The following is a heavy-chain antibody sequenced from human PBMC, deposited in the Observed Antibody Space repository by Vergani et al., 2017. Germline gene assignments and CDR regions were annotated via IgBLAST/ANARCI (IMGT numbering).Heavy chain of an antibody. CDR3: ARGETYYYDSSGPGGAFDI. D-gene: IGHD3-22*01. J-gene: IGHJ3*02. V-gene: IGHV3-30*01. Sequence: VQLVESGGGLVKPGGSLRLSCAASGFTFSSYAMHWVRQAPGKGLEWVAVISYDGSNKYYADSVKGRFTISRDNSKNTLYLQMNSLRAEDTAVYYCARGETYYYDSSGPGGAFDIWGQGTMVTVSS. CDR2: ISYDGSNK. CDR1: GFTFSSYA.